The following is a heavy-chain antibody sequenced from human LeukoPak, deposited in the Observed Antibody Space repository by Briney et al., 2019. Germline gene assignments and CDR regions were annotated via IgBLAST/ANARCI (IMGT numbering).Heavy chain of an antibody. CDR2: IIPILGIA. J-gene: IGHJ4*02. CDR1: GGTFSSYA. Sequence: SVKVSCKASGGTFSSYAISWVRQAPGQGLEWMGRIIPILGIANYAQKFQGRVTITADKSTSTAYMELSSLRSEDTAVYYCARDQGYSSGWPVDYWGQGTLVTVSS. CDR3: ARDQGYSSGWPVDY. V-gene: IGHV1-69*04. D-gene: IGHD6-19*01.